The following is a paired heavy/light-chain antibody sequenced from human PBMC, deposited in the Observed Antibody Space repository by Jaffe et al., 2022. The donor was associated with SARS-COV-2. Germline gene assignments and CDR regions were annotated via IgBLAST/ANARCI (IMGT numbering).Light chain of an antibody. CDR2: DVS. CDR1: SSDVGGYNY. V-gene: IGLV2-11*01. J-gene: IGLJ2*01. Sequence: QSALTQPRSVSGSPGQSVTISCTGTSSDVGGYNYVSWYQQHPGKAPKLMIYDVSKRPSGVPDRFSGSKSGNTASLTISGLQAEDEADYYCCSYAGSYTFVFGGGTKLTVL. CDR3: CSYAGSYTFV.
Heavy chain of an antibody. J-gene: IGHJ6*02. V-gene: IGHV1-46*01. Sequence: QVQLVQSGAEVKKPGASVKVSCKASGYTFTSYYMHWVRQAPGQGLEWMGIINPSGGSTSYAQKFQGRVTMTRDTSTSTVYMELSSLRSEDTAVYYCARVRTHSSSWNYYYYYGMDVWGQGTTVTVSS. CDR3: ARVRTHSSSWNYYYYYGMDV. CDR2: INPSGGST. D-gene: IGHD6-13*01. CDR1: GYTFTSYY.